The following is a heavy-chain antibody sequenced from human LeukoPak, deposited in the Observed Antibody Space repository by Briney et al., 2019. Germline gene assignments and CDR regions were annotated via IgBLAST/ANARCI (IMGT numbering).Heavy chain of an antibody. D-gene: IGHD5-12*01. CDR3: ARDSGYDFGFAFGI. J-gene: IGHJ3*02. Sequence: QSGGSLRLSCAASGFTFGHYAMQWVRQTPGKGLEWVALISYDGSNTYYADSVKGRFTISRDNSKNTLYLQMNSLRAEDTAVFYCARDSGYDFGFAFGIWGQGTMVSVSS. CDR1: GFTFGHYA. V-gene: IGHV3-30-3*01. CDR2: ISYDGSNT.